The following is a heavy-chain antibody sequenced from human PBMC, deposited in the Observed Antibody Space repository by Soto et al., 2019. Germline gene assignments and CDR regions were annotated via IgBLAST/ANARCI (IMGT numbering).Heavy chain of an antibody. CDR3: AQLGLMTFSHKHYFNH. V-gene: IGHV3-23*01. Sequence: GGSLRLSCVASGFSFDTYGMSWVRQAPGKGLEWVSAIKSDGSSTYYAASVKDRFTISRDNSKNTLYLQLNSLRAEDTAVYYCAQLGLMTFSHKHYFNHWGRGTLVTVSS. J-gene: IGHJ4*02. D-gene: IGHD3-16*01. CDR2: IKSDGSST. CDR1: GFSFDTYG.